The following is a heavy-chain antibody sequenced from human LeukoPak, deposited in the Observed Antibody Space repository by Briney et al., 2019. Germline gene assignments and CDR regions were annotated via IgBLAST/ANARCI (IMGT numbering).Heavy chain of an antibody. CDR2: IYYSGST. J-gene: IGHJ4*02. Sequence: SETLSLTCTVSGGSISSYYWSWIRQPPGKGLEWIGYIYYSGSTNYNPSLKSRVTISVDTSKNQFSLKLSSVTAADTAVYYCAKVRGSGWYFGYWGQGTLVTVSS. D-gene: IGHD6-19*01. V-gene: IGHV4-59*01. CDR3: AKVRGSGWYFGY. CDR1: GGSISSYY.